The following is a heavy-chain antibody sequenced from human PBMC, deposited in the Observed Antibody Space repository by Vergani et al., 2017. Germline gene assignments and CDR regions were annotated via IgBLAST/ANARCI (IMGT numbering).Heavy chain of an antibody. D-gene: IGHD3-10*01. V-gene: IGHV4-59*12. CDR3: ARSLWCVECYYGMDV. Sequence: VPLQESGPGLVTPSETLSLTCIVSGVAISSFYWSWIRPPPGKGLEWIGEIYHSGRINYNPSLKSRVTISVDKSKNHFTLKLSSVTAADTAVYYCARSLWCVECYYGMDVWGQGTTVTVSS. CDR2: IYHSGRI. J-gene: IGHJ6*02. CDR1: GVAISSFY.